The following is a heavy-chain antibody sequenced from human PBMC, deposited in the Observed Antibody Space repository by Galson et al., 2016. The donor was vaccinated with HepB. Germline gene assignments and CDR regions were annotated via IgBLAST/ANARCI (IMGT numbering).Heavy chain of an antibody. CDR1: GGSISSGVYY. CDR3: ARDGRLGAKGLYDF. CDR2: IYYTGST. D-gene: IGHD1-26*01. V-gene: IGHV4-31*03. J-gene: IGHJ4*02. Sequence: TLSLTCTVSGGSISSGVYYWSWIRQHPGKGLEWIGYIYYTGSTDCNPSLKSRVTISVDTSKNQFSLKLSSVTAADTAVYYCARDGRLGAKGLYDFWGQGTLVTVSS.